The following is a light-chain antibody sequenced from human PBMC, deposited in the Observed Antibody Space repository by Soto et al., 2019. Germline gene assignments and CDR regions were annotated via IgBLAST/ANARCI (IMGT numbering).Light chain of an antibody. CDR1: SGPGNYV. CDR3: QTWDTGIVV. J-gene: IGLJ2*01. V-gene: IGLV4-69*01. Sequence: QLVLTQSPSASASLGASVKLTCTLSSGPGNYVISWHQQQPEKGPRYLMKVKSDGSHNKGDWIPDRFSGSSSGAERSLAISRLQSEDEADYYCQTWDTGIVVFGGGTKLTVL. CDR2: VKSDGSH.